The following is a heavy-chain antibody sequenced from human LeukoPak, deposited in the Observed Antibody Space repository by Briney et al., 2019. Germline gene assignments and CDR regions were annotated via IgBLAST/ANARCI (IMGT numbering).Heavy chain of an antibody. Sequence: PSETLSLTCTVSGGSISSYYWSWIRQPPGKGLEWIGYIYYSGSTNYNPSLKSRVTISVDTSKNQFSLKLSSVTAADTAVYYCARAEAPDYYGSGSLYYYYGMDVWGQGTTVTVSS. CDR2: IYYSGST. J-gene: IGHJ6*02. CDR1: GGSISSYY. CDR3: ARAEAPDYYGSGSLYYYYGMDV. D-gene: IGHD3-10*01. V-gene: IGHV4-59*01.